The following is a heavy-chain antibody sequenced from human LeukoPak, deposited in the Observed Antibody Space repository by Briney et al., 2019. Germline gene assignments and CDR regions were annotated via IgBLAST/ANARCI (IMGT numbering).Heavy chain of an antibody. D-gene: IGHD4-17*01. CDR3: ARVSGDNFDY. V-gene: IGHV4-34*01. CDR2: INHSGST. CDR1: GGSFSGYY. J-gene: IGHJ4*02. Sequence: SETLSLTCAVYGGSFSGYYWSWIRQPPGKGLEWIGEINHSGSTNYNPSLKSRVTISVDTSKNQFSLKLSSVTAADTAVYYCARVSGDNFDYRGQGTLVTVSS.